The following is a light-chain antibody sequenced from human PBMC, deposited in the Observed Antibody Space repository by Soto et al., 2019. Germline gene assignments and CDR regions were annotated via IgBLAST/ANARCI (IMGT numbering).Light chain of an antibody. CDR2: DVS. J-gene: IGKJ2*01. CDR1: QSINGR. CDR3: HQYKVYPYT. V-gene: IGKV1-5*01. Sequence: DIQMTQSPSTLSASIGDRVTITCRASQSINGRLAWYQQKPGRPPKLLIYDVSFLESGVPSRFSGSGSGTDFNLTIISLRPDVFATLYCHQYKVYPYTFGQGTRLDIQ.